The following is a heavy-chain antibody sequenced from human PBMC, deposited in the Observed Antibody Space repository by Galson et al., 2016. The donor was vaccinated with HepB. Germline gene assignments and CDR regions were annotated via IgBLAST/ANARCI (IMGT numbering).Heavy chain of an antibody. CDR2: ISYDGSNK. D-gene: IGHD3-16*02. J-gene: IGHJ4*02. V-gene: IGHV3-30*09. CDR1: GFSFSNYA. Sequence: SLRLSCAASGFSFSNYAMHWVRQAPGKGLEWVAVISYDGSNKYYVDSVKGRFAIPRDNSKKTLYLKMNSLRAEDTAIYYCARDLPYYDYIWGSYRYEFSFDYWGQGTLVTVSS. CDR3: ARDLPYYDYIWGSYRYEFSFDY.